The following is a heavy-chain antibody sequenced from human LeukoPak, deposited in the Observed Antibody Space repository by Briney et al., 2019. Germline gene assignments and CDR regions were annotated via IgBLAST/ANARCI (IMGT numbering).Heavy chain of an antibody. CDR1: GGSISSGGYS. CDR2: INHSGST. J-gene: IGHJ6*02. D-gene: IGHD2-15*01. V-gene: IGHV4-34*01. Sequence: PSETLSLTCAVSGGSISSGGYSWSWIRQPPGKGLEWIGEINHSGSTNYNPSLKSRVTISVDTSKNQFSLKLSSVTAADTAVYYCARETFVVVVAARQVEYGMDVWGQGTTVTVSS. CDR3: ARETFVVVVAARQVEYGMDV.